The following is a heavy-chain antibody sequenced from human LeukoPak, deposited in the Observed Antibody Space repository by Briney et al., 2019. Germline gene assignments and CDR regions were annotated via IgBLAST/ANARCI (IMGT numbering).Heavy chain of an antibody. D-gene: IGHD3-3*01. CDR1: GFTFSSYW. J-gene: IGHJ6*03. CDR2: ISGSGGST. CDR3: AKGGGTIFGVVSGYMDV. V-gene: IGHV3-23*01. Sequence: GGSLRLSCAASGFTFSSYWMSWVRQAPGKGLEWVSAISGSGGSTYYADSVKGRFTISRDNSKNTLYLQMNSLRAEDTAVYYCAKGGGTIFGVVSGYMDVWGKGTTVTVSS.